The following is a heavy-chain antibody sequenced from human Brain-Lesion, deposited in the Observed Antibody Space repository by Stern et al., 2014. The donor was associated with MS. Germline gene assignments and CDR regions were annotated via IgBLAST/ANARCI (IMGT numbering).Heavy chain of an antibody. V-gene: IGHV4-39*01. D-gene: IGHD2-15*01. CDR2: IYYSGNT. CDR1: GGSVSSTSYA. J-gene: IGHJ5*02. CDR3: AGEEDIRYCSGGSCTGNWFDP. Sequence: VQLVESGPGLVKPSETLSLTCTVAGGSVSSTSYAWAWIRQPPGKGLEWIGTIYYSGNTYYSPSLKSPLTISLDTSQNQFSLQLRSVTAADTAVYYCAGEEDIRYCSGGSCTGNWFDPWGQGTLVTVSS.